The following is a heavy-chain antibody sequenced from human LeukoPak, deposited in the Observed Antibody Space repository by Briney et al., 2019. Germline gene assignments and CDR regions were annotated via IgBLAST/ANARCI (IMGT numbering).Heavy chain of an antibody. CDR1: GFAFSSYS. CDR3: ARDISARYSGYDYAVDY. CDR2: ISSSSSTI. J-gene: IGHJ4*02. V-gene: IGHV3-48*01. D-gene: IGHD5-12*01. Sequence: PGGSLRLSCAASGFAFSSYSMNWVRQAPGKGLEWVSYISSSSSTIYYADSVKGRFTISRDNAKNSLYLQMNSLRAEDTAVYYCARDISARYSGYDYAVDYWGQGTLVTVSS.